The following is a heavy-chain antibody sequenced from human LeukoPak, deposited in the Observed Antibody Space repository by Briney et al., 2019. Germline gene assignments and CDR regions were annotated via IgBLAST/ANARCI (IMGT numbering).Heavy chain of an antibody. Sequence: SGTPSLTCAVSGGSISSSNWWSWVRQPPGKGLEWIGEIYHSGSTNYNPSLKSRVTISVDKSKNQFSLKLSSVTAADTAVYYCARGSSGWAGIPDNWFDPWGQGTLVTVSS. V-gene: IGHV4-4*02. CDR3: ARGSSGWAGIPDNWFDP. CDR2: IYHSGST. D-gene: IGHD6-19*01. CDR1: GGSISSSNW. J-gene: IGHJ5*02.